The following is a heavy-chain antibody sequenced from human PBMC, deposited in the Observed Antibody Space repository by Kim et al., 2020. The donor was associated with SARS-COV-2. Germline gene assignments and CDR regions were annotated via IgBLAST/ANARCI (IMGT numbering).Heavy chain of an antibody. CDR3: ARGLTNDTAMVTDY. D-gene: IGHD5-18*01. J-gene: IGHJ4*02. V-gene: IGHV1-3*01. Sequence: SQKFQGRVTITREPSASTAYMELSSLRSEDTAVYYCARGLTNDTAMVTDYWGQGTLVTVSS.